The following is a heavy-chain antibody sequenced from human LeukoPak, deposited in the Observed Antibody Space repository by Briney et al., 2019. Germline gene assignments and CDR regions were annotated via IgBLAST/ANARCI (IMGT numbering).Heavy chain of an antibody. V-gene: IGHV4-34*01. CDR1: GGSFSGYY. J-gene: IGHJ4*02. D-gene: IGHD6-13*01. CDR3: ARSIAAARRRRQFDY. CDR2: INHSGST. Sequence: PSETLSLTCAVYGGSFSGYYWSWIRQPPGKGLEWIGEINHSGSTNYNPSLKSRVTISVDTSKNQFSLKLSSVTAADTAVYYCARSIAAARRRRQFDYWGQGTLVTVSS.